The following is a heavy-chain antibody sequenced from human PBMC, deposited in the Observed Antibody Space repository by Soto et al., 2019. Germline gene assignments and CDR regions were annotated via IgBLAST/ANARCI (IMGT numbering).Heavy chain of an antibody. CDR1: GYSFTIYC. V-gene: IGHV5-10-1*01. CDR2: IDPGASYT. J-gene: IGHJ4*02. CDR3: ARIPGTTGEGY. D-gene: IGHD1-20*01. Sequence: GGPLKISFDSSGYSFTIYCISLVLQMPGKGLEWMGRIDPGASYTNYSPSFQGHVTISADQSISPAYLQWSSLKASDTAMYYCARIPGTTGEGYWGQGTLVTVSS.